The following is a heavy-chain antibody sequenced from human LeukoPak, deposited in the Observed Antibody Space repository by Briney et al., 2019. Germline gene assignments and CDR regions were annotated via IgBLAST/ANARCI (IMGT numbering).Heavy chain of an antibody. CDR2: ISSSGSYI. J-gene: IGHJ3*02. CDR3: ARGWYCSGGSCYSGAFDI. V-gene: IGHV3-21*01. CDR1: GFTFSSYS. Sequence: GGSLRLSCAASGFTFSSYSMNWVRQAPGKGLEWVSSISSSGSYIYYADSVKGRLTISRDNAKNSLYLQMNSLRAEDMAVYYCARGWYCSGGSCYSGAFDIWGQGTMVTVSS. D-gene: IGHD2-15*01.